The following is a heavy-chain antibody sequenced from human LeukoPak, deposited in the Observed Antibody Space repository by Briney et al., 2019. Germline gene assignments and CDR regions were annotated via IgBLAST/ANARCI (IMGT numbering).Heavy chain of an antibody. D-gene: IGHD3-9*01. V-gene: IGHV1-69*01. J-gene: IGHJ3*02. CDR1: GGTFSSYG. CDR2: IIPIFGTA. CDR3: ARDLLILTGYTGAFDI. Sequence: ASVKVSCKASGGTFSSYGISWVRQAPGQGLEWMGGIIPIFGTANYAQKFQGRVTITADESTTTAYMELSSLRSDDTAVYYCARDLLILTGYTGAFDIWGQGTMVTVSS.